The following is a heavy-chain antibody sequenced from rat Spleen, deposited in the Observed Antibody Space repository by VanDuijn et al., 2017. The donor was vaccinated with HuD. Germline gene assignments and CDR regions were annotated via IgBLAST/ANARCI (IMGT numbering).Heavy chain of an antibody. CDR3: ARHSLYYYSSYIGPIYNWFAY. CDR1: GFTFSNYD. CDR2: ISTGGGNT. Sequence: EVQLVESGGGLVQPGRSLKLSCAASGFTFSNYDMAWVRQAPTKGLEWIASISTGGGNTYYRDSVKGRFTISRDNAKNTQYLQMDSLRSEDTATYYCARHSLYYYSSYIGPIYNWFAYWGQGTLVTVSS. D-gene: IGHD1-2*01. V-gene: IGHV5S13*01. J-gene: IGHJ3*01.